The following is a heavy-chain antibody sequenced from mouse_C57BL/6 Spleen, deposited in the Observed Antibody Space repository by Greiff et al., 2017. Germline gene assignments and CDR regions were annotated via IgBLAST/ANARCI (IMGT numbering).Heavy chain of an antibody. D-gene: IGHD2-4*01. CDR1: GYTFTSYW. V-gene: IGHV1-7*01. J-gene: IGHJ4*01. CDR2: INPSSGYT. CDR3: ARSRDYDVYAMDY. Sequence: QVHVKQSGAELAKPGASVKLSCKASGYTFTSYWMHWVKQRPGQGLEWIGYINPSSGYTKYNQKFKDKATLTADKSSSTAYMQLSSLTYEDSAVYYCARSRDYDVYAMDYWGQGTSVTVSS.